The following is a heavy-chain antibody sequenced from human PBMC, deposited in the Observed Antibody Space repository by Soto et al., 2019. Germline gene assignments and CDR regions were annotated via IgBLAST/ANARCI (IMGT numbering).Heavy chain of an antibody. CDR2: ISYDGSNK. D-gene: IGHD5-18*01. CDR3: ARSPGEYSYGYVYGMDV. Sequence: QVQLVESGGGVVQPGRSLRLSCAASGFTFSSYAMHWVRQAPGKGLEWVAVISYDGSNKYYADSVKGRFTISRDNSKNTLYLQMNSLRAEDMAVYYCARSPGEYSYGYVYGMDVWGQGTTVTVSS. V-gene: IGHV3-30-3*01. CDR1: GFTFSSYA. J-gene: IGHJ6*02.